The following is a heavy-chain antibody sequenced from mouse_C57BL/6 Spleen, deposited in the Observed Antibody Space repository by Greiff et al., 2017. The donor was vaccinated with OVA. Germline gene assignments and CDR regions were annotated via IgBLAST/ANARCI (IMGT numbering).Heavy chain of an antibody. CDR3: TRCENYGIGCAY. CDR1: GYTFTDYE. D-gene: IGHD1-1*01. Sequence: VQLQQSGAELVRPGASVTLSCKASGYTFTDYEMHWVKQTPVHGLEWIGAIDPETGGTAYNQKFKGKAILTADKSSSTAYMELRSLTSEDSAVYYCTRCENYGIGCAYWGQGTLVTVSA. V-gene: IGHV1-15*01. J-gene: IGHJ3*01. CDR2: IDPETGGT.